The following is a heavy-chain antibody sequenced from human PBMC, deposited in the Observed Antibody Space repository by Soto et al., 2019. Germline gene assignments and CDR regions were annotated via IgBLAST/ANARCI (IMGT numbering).Heavy chain of an antibody. Sequence: EVQLLESGGGLVQPGGSLRLSCAASGFTFSSYAMSWVRQAPGKGLEWVSAISGSGGDTYYPGSVKGRFTISRENAKNSLYLQMNSLRAGDTAVYYCARGRYYYDSSGYITRGYFDYWGQGTLVTVSS. V-gene: IGHV3-23*01. J-gene: IGHJ4*02. CDR2: ISGSGGDT. D-gene: IGHD3-22*01. CDR3: ARGRYYYDSSGYITRGYFDY. CDR1: GFTFSSYA.